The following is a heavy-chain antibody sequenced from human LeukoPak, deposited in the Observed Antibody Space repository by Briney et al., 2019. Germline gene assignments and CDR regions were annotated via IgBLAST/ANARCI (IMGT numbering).Heavy chain of an antibody. J-gene: IGHJ4*02. Sequence: ASVKVSCKASGGTFSSYAISWVRQAPGQGLEWMGGIIPIFGTAIYAQKFQGRVAMTEDTSTDTAYMELSSLRSEDTAVYYCATGRLAVAPKKLDYWGQGTLVTVSS. CDR2: IIPIFGTA. V-gene: IGHV1-69*06. CDR3: ATGRLAVAPKKLDY. CDR1: GGTFSSYA. D-gene: IGHD6-19*01.